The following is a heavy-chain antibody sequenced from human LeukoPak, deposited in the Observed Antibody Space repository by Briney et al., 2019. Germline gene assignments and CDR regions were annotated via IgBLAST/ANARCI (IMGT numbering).Heavy chain of an antibody. Sequence: PGGSLRLSCAASGFTFSSYESNWVRQAPGKGLEWVSYISSSGSAIYYADSVKGRFTISRDNAKKSLYLQMNSLRAEDTAVYYCARVAGSYYYFDYWGQGTLVTVSS. CDR2: ISSSGSAI. CDR3: ARVAGSYYYFDY. V-gene: IGHV3-48*03. J-gene: IGHJ4*02. CDR1: GFTFSSYE. D-gene: IGHD1-26*01.